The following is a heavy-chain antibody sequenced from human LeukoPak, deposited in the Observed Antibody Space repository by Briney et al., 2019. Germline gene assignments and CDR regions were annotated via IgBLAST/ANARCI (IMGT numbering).Heavy chain of an antibody. J-gene: IGHJ4*02. CDR3: ARDRKYYFDY. CDR1: SFTFTSFS. Sequence: PGVSLTLSCSASSFTFTSFSLHWLLLAPGKGLEWVAFISCDGRNKFSADSVRARFTISRDNSNNMLYLQMNSLRTEDTAVYYCARDRKYYFDYWGQGTLVTVSS. V-gene: IGHV3-30*04. CDR2: ISCDGRNK.